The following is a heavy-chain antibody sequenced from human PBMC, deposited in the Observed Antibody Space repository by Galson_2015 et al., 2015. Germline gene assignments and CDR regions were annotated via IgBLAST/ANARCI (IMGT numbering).Heavy chain of an antibody. Sequence: QSGAEVKKPGESLKISCKVSGHTLTELSIHWVRQAPGKGLEWMGRFDPEDGETIYAQKFQGRVTLTEDTSSDTAYMTLNNLRSDDTAVYYCVTFDIVVVVDASGWFDPWGQGTLVTVSS. CDR3: VTFDIVVVVDASGWFDP. J-gene: IGHJ5*02. CDR2: FDPEDGET. V-gene: IGHV1-24*01. CDR1: GHTLTELS. D-gene: IGHD2-15*01.